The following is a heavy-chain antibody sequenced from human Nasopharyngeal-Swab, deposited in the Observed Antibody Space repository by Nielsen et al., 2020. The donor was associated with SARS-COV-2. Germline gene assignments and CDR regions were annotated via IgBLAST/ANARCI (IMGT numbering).Heavy chain of an antibody. V-gene: IGHV4-39*01. J-gene: IGHJ4*02. Sequence: RQAPGKGLEWIGSIYYSGSTYYNPSLKGRVTISVDTSKNQFSLKLSSVTAADTAVYYCARPGTGIAAADYWGQGTLVTVSS. CDR3: ARPGTGIAAADY. D-gene: IGHD6-13*01. CDR2: IYYSGST.